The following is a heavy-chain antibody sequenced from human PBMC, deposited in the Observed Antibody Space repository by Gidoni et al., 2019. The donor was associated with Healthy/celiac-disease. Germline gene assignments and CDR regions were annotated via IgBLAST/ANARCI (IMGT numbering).Heavy chain of an antibody. V-gene: IGHV1-2*04. CDR3: AREMGPYGSGSYYTGPDYYYYGMDV. CDR2: INPNSGGT. Sequence: QVQLVQSGAEVKKPGASVKVSCKASGYTFTGYYMPWVRQAPGQGLEWMGWINPNSGGTNYAQKFQGWVTMTRDTSISTAYMELSRLRSDDTAVYYCAREMGPYGSGSYYTGPDYYYYGMDVWGQGTTVTVSS. J-gene: IGHJ6*02. CDR1: GYTFTGYY. D-gene: IGHD3-10*01.